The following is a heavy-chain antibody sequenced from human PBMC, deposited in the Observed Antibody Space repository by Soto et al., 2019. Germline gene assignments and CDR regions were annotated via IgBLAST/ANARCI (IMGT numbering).Heavy chain of an antibody. D-gene: IGHD6-6*01. CDR3: ASRSQLRGAFDI. CDR1: GGPFGSYA. V-gene: IGHV1-69*06. CDR2: IIPIFGTA. J-gene: IGHJ3*02. Sequence: GASVKASCKASGGPFGSYALSWVRQSPGQGLEGMGGIIPIFGTANYAQKFQGRVTITADKSTSTAYMELSSLRYEDTAVYYCASRSQLRGAFDIWGQGTMVPVSS.